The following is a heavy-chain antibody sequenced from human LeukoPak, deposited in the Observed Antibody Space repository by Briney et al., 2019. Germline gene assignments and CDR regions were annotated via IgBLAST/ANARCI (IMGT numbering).Heavy chain of an antibody. CDR3: ARSEVTPYGYFDY. Sequence: PGGSLGLSCAASGFTFSSYSMNWVRQAPGKGLEWVSSISSSSSYIYYADSVKGRFTISRDNAKNSLYLQMNSLRAEDTAVYYCARSEVTPYGYFDYWGQGTLVTVSS. V-gene: IGHV3-21*01. CDR2: ISSSSSYI. CDR1: GFTFSSYS. D-gene: IGHD3-10*01. J-gene: IGHJ4*02.